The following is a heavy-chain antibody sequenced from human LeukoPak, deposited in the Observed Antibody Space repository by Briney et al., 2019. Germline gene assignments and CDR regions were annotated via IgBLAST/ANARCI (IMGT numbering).Heavy chain of an antibody. CDR2: IYYSGST. CDR3: ARDHWTMRGTNYDSSV. J-gene: IGHJ4*02. D-gene: IGHD3-22*01. Sequence: SETLSLTCTVSGGSISSGGYYWSWVRQHPGKGLEWIGYIYYSGSTYYNPSLKSRVTISVDTSKNQFSLKLSSVTAADTAVYYCARDHWTMRGTNYDSSVWGQGTLVTVSS. V-gene: IGHV4-31*03. CDR1: GGSISSGGYY.